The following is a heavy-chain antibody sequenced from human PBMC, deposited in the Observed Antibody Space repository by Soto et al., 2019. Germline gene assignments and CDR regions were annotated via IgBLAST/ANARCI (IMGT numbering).Heavy chain of an antibody. CDR2: ISSTGGTT. V-gene: IGHV3-23*01. Sequence: VVPLRDPCAASGLTFSNAYMRWIRLAPGKGLDWVSAISSTGGTTYYADSVKGRFTISRDNSKNTLYLQMNSLRAEDTAVYYCAKDVRTGAIVNWFDAWGQGTLVTVSS. CDR1: GLTFSNAY. J-gene: IGHJ5*02. D-gene: IGHD1-26*01. CDR3: AKDVRTGAIVNWFDA.